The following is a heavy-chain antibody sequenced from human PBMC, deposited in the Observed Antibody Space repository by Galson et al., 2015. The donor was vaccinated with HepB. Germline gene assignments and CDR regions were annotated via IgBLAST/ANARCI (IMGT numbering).Heavy chain of an antibody. Sequence: SLRLSCAASGFTFSSYWMHWVRQAPGKGLVWVSRINSDGSSTSYADSVKGRFTISRDNAKNTLYLQMNSLRAEDTAVYYCAREAGLDSSLDYWGQGTLVTVSS. V-gene: IGHV3-74*01. CDR3: AREAGLDSSLDY. CDR2: INSDGSST. J-gene: IGHJ4*02. D-gene: IGHD3-22*01. CDR1: GFTFSSYW.